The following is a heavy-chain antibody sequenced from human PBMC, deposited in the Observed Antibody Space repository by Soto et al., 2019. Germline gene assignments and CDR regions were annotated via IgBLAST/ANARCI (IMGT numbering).Heavy chain of an antibody. V-gene: IGHV3-49*03. CDR2: IRSKAYGGTT. D-gene: IGHD3-10*01. CDR3: TTMVRGVRILPQAVVFDY. Sequence: PGGSLRLSCTASGFTFGDYAMSWFRQAPGKGLEWVGFIRSKAYGGTTEYAASVKGRFTISRDDSKSIAYLQMNSLKTEDTAVYYCTTMVRGVRILPQAVVFDYWGQGTLVTVSS. J-gene: IGHJ4*02. CDR1: GFTFGDYA.